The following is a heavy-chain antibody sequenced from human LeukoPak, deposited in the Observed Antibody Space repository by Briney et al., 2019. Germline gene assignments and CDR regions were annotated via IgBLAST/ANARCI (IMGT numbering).Heavy chain of an antibody. Sequence: GGSLRLSCAASGFTFSSYEMNWVRQAPGKGLEWVSYISSSGSTIYYADSVKGRFTISRDNAKNSLYLQMNSLRAEDTAVYYCARDRFPGGRPTDDAFDIWGQGTMVTVSS. J-gene: IGHJ3*02. D-gene: IGHD3-16*01. CDR2: ISSSGSTI. CDR3: ARDRFPGGRPTDDAFDI. V-gene: IGHV3-48*03. CDR1: GFTFSSYE.